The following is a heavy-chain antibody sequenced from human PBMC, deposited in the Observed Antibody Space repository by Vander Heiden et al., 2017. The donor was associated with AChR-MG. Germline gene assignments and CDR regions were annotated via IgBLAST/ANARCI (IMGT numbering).Heavy chain of an antibody. CDR1: GDRVSSNSAT. V-gene: IGHV6-1*01. CDR2: TYYRSKWYS. CDR3: ARRAGDRLTFDS. Sequence: QIQLQQSGPGLVKPSQTLSLTCAISGDRVSSNSATWNWIRQSPSRGLEWLGRTYYRSKWYSDYAVAVKSRITINPDTSENQFSLQLNSVTPEDTAVYYCARRAGDRLTFDSWGQGTLVTVSS. D-gene: IGHD1-26*01. J-gene: IGHJ4*02.